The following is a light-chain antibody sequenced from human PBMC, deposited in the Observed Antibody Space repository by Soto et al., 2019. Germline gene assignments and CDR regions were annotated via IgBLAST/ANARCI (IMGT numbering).Light chain of an antibody. CDR1: QSVSSSY. Sequence: EIVLTQSPGTLSLSPGERATLSCRASQSVSSSYLAWYQQKPGQAPRLLIYGASSRATGIPDRFSGSGSGTDFTLTIRRLEPEDFAVYYCQQYCSSLFTFGPGTKVDIK. V-gene: IGKV3-20*01. CDR3: QQYCSSLFT. J-gene: IGKJ3*01. CDR2: GAS.